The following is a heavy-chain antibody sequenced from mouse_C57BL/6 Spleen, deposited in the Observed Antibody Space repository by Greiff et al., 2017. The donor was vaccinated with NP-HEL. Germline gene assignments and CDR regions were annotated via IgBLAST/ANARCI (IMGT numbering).Heavy chain of an antibody. J-gene: IGHJ4*01. CDR3: AIDSSGYVGYAMDY. D-gene: IGHD3-2*02. CDR1: GYTFTDYY. Sequence: VQLQQSGAELVRPGASVKLSCKASGYTFTDYYINWVKQRPGQGLEWIARIYPGSGNTYYNEKFKGKATLTAEKSSSTAYMQLSSLTSEDSAVYFCAIDSSGYVGYAMDYWGQGTSVTVSS. V-gene: IGHV1-76*01. CDR2: IYPGSGNT.